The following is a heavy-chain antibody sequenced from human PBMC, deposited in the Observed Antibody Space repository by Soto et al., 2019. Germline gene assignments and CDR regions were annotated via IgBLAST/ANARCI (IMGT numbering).Heavy chain of an antibody. CDR2: IRSGRDT. V-gene: IGHV3-21*01. D-gene: IGHD2-21*02. CDR3: EREETAWPLAYGLDV. J-gene: IGHJ6*02. CDR1: GFTFSNYY. Sequence: GCLRLACSVSGFTFSNYYIHWVRQAPGKGLEWVSSIRSGRDTFYADSVKGRFSISRDDATSSVSLQMNSLRGEDTAVYFCEREETAWPLAYGLDVWGQGTKVTVYS.